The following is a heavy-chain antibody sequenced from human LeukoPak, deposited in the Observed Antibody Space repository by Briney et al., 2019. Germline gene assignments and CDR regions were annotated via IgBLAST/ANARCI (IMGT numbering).Heavy chain of an antibody. D-gene: IGHD4-17*01. CDR2: IYYSGST. CDR3: VRDRDYGDYAYAFDI. V-gene: IGHV4-59*01. CDR1: GGSFSGYY. J-gene: IGHJ3*02. Sequence: SETLSLTCAVYGGSFSGYYGSWIRQPPGKGLEWIGYIYYSGSTNYNPSLKSRVTISVDTSKNQFSLKLSSVTAADTAVYYCVRDRDYGDYAYAFDIWGQGTMVTVSS.